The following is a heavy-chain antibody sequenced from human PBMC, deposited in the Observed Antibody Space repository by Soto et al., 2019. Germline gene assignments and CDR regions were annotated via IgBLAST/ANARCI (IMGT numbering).Heavy chain of an antibody. V-gene: IGHV5-51*01. J-gene: IGHJ3*02. D-gene: IGHD4-17*01. CDR3: ARPQDYGDYGTPFAFDI. Sequence: GESLKISCNGSGYSFTSYWIGWVRQMPGKGLEWMGIIYPGDSDTRYSPSFQGQVTISADKSISTAYLQWSSLKASDTAMYYCARPQDYGDYGTPFAFDIWGQGTMVTVSS. CDR1: GYSFTSYW. CDR2: IYPGDSDT.